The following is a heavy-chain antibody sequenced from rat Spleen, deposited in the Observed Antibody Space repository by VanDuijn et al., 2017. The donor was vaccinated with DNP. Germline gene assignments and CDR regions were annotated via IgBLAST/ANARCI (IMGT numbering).Heavy chain of an antibody. V-gene: IGHV4-2*01. J-gene: IGHJ2*01. CDR3: AKGPNYGGDSDFFDY. Sequence: EVKLVESGGGLVQPGRALRLSCAATGFNFYVYWIRWVRQTPGKVLKWIGQISKDSSTIKYTPSLKDKITISRDNAQNTLYLQMSKLGSEDTAIYYGAKGPNYGGDSDFFDYWGQGVMVTVSS. CDR1: GFNFYVYW. D-gene: IGHD1-11*01. CDR2: ISKDSSTI.